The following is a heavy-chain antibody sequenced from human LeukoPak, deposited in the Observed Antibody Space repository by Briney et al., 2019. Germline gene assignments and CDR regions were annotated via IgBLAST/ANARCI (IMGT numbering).Heavy chain of an antibody. D-gene: IGHD1-26*01. Sequence: SETLSLTCTVSSDSINSYYWTWIRQPPGKGLEWIGYIYYSGSTNYNPSLKSRVTISVDTSKNQFSLKLSSVTAADTAVYYCARGIVGATVGWFDPWGQGTLVTVSS. CDR3: ARGIVGATVGWFDP. J-gene: IGHJ5*02. V-gene: IGHV4-59*08. CDR1: SDSINSYY. CDR2: IYYSGST.